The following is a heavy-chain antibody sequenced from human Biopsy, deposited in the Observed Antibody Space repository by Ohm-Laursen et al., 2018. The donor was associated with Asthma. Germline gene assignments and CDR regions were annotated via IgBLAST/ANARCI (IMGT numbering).Heavy chain of an antibody. Sequence: SETLSLTCTVSGGSMSSSSYSWGWIRQPPGKGLEWIGSISYTGNTDIPSLRSRVTLSVDISKNNFSLKLTSVTAADTAVFYCARHWNWGSFFDYWGQGMLVTVSS. D-gene: IGHD7-27*01. CDR2: ISYTGNT. J-gene: IGHJ4*02. CDR1: GGSMSSSSYS. V-gene: IGHV4-39*01. CDR3: ARHWNWGSFFDY.